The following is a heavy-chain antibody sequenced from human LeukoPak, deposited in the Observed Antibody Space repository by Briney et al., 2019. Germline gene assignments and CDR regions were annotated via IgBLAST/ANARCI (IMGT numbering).Heavy chain of an antibody. Sequence: GGSLILSCAASGFTFSKYWMLWVRQAPGKGLESVSRINTDGTVATYAASVKGRFTVSRDNADNTMFLQMNSVRGEDTAVYYCATKQWLAPPPDSWGQGTPVTVSS. CDR2: INTDGTVA. J-gene: IGHJ4*02. D-gene: IGHD6-19*01. CDR1: GFTFSKYW. CDR3: ATKQWLAPPPDS. V-gene: IGHV3-74*01.